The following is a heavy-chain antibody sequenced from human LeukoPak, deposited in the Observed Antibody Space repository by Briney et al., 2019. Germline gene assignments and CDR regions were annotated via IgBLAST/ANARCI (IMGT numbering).Heavy chain of an antibody. CDR1: GFTLSSYW. CDR2: IDSDGAST. Sequence: GGSLRLSCAASGFTLSSYWIHWVRHGPGKELVWVSRIDSDGASTIYADSVKGRFTIYRDNVKNTVYLQMNSLRAEDTAVYYCARDYGGNLRAFDTWGQGTMVTVSS. D-gene: IGHD4-23*01. CDR3: ARDYGGNLRAFDT. J-gene: IGHJ3*02. V-gene: IGHV3-74*01.